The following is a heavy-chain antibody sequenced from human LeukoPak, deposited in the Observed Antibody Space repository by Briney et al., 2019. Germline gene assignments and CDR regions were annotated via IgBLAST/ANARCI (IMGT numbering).Heavy chain of an antibody. D-gene: IGHD2-15*01. J-gene: IGHJ4*02. V-gene: IGHV3-23*01. CDR1: GFTFSTYA. Sequence: GSLRLSCAASGFTFSTYAMSWVRQIPGKGLEWVSAISGSDDGTYYADSVKGRFTISRDNSRNTLYLQMNTLRAEDTAVYFCAKSPVSSCRGSFCYPFDYWGQGNLVTVSS. CDR2: ISGSDDGT. CDR3: AKSPVSSCRGSFCYPFDY.